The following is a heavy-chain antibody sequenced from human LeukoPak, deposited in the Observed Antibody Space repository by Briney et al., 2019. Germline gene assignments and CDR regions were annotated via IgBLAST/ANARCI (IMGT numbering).Heavy chain of an antibody. CDR1: GYTFTSYG. J-gene: IGHJ5*02. CDR2: IIPVFSTA. D-gene: IGHD6-13*01. V-gene: IGHV1-69*13. CDR3: ARAGIASSQRWFDP. Sequence: SVKVSCKASGYTFTSYGISWVRQAPGQGLEWMGGIIPVFSTAKYAQKFQGRVTITADESTSTAYMELGSLRSEDTAVYYCARAGIASSQRWFDPWGQGTLVTVSS.